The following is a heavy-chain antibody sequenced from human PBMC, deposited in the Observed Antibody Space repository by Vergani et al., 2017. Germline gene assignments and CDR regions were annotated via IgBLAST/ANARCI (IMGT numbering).Heavy chain of an antibody. CDR2: TWYDGNNK. CDR3: ARDLQLLYNRFDP. Sequence: QVQLVESGGGVVQPGRSLRLFCAAPGFTFNQYGMHWVRQAPGKGLEWVAVTWYDGNNKQYADSVKGRFTISRDNSKSTMYLQMNSLRDEDTGVYYCARDLQLLYNRFDPWGQGTLVTVSS. D-gene: IGHD1-14*01. V-gene: IGHV3-33*01. J-gene: IGHJ5*02. CDR1: GFTFNQYG.